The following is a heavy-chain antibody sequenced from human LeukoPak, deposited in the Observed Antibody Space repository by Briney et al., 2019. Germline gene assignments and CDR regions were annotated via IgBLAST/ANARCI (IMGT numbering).Heavy chain of an antibody. V-gene: IGHV1-46*01. CDR1: GYTFTSYY. CDR3: ARSTYSSGWSGAVDV. CDR2: INPSGGST. J-gene: IGHJ3*01. Sequence: ASVKVSCKASGYTFTSYYMHWVRQAPGQGLEWMGIINPSGGSTSYAQKFQGRVIMTRDTSTNTVYLELSSLRSEDTAVYFCARSTYSSGWSGAVDVWGQGTMVTVSS. D-gene: IGHD6-19*01.